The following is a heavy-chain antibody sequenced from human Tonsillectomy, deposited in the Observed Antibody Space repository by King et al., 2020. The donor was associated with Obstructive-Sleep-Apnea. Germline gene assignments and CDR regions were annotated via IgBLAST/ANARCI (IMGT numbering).Heavy chain of an antibody. CDR2: ISNDGSNK. V-gene: IGHV3-30*04. CDR1: GFTFTSYA. CDR3: ARGGRLIRGGNYFDS. Sequence: VKLVESGGGVVQPGRSLRLSCAASGFTFTSYAMHWVRQAPGKGLEWVAVISNDGSNKWYADSVKGRFTIFRDNSKNTLYLQMNSLRAEDTAVYFCARGGRLIRGGNYFDSWGQGSLVTVSS. D-gene: IGHD3-10*01. J-gene: IGHJ4*02.